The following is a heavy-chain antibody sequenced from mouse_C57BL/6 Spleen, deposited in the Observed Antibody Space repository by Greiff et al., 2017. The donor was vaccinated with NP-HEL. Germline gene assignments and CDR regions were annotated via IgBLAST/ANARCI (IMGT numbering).Heavy chain of an antibody. Sequence: QVQLQQPGAELVMPGASVKLSCKASGYTFTSYWMHWVKQRPGQGLEWIGEIDPSDSYTNYNQKFKGKSTLTVDKSPSTAYMQLSSLTSEDSAVYYCARDDYFDYWGQVTTLTVSS. CDR1: GYTFTSYW. V-gene: IGHV1-69*01. J-gene: IGHJ2*01. CDR2: IDPSDSYT. CDR3: ARDDYFDY.